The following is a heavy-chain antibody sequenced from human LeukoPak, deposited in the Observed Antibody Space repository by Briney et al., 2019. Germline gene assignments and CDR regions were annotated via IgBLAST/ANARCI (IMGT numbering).Heavy chain of an antibody. J-gene: IGHJ4*02. CDR3: AKDPYHYYGSGTHRGFFDY. V-gene: IGHV3-23*01. CDR2: ISGSGGST. CDR1: GFTFSSYA. D-gene: IGHD3-10*01. Sequence: GGSLRLSCAASGFTFSSYAMSWVRQAPGKGLEWVSGISGSGGSTYYADSVKGRFTISRDNSKNTLYLQMNSLRAEDTAVYYCAKDPYHYYGSGTHRGFFDYWGQGTLVTVSS.